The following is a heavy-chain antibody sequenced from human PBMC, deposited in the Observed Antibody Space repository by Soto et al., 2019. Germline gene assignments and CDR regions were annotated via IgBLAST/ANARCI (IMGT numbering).Heavy chain of an antibody. V-gene: IGHV1-58*02. CDR2: IVVGSGNT. D-gene: IGHD3-10*01. Sequence: SVKVSCKASGFTFTSSAMQWVRQARGQRLEWIGWIVVGSGNTNYAQKFQERVTITRDMSTSTAYMELSSLRSEDTAVYYCAAGRGYYGSGSQLTRPKETDYYYYYYMDVWGKGTTVTVSS. J-gene: IGHJ6*03. CDR1: GFTFTSSA. CDR3: AAGRGYYGSGSQLTRPKETDYYYYYYMDV.